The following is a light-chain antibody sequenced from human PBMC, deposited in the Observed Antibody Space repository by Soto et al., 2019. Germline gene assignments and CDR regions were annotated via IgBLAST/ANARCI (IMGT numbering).Light chain of an antibody. J-gene: IGKJ4*01. CDR2: DAS. CDR1: QSVSSY. CDR3: QQRSNWPPLT. V-gene: IGKV3-11*01. Sequence: EIVLTQSPDTLSLSPGEGATLSCRASQSVSSYLAWYQQKPGQAPRLLIYDASNRATGIPARFSGSGSGTDLPLTISSLKAEDFAVYYCQQRSNWPPLTFGGGTKVEIK.